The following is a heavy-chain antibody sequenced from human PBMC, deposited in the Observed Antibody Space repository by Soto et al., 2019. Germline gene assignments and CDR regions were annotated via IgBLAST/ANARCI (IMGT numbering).Heavy chain of an antibody. CDR1: GGSISSGGYS. Sequence: QLQLQESGSGLVKPSQTLSLTCAVSGGSISSGGYSWSWIRQPPGKGLEWIGYIYHSGSTYYNPYLXSXVXIXXDRSENQFSLKLSSVTAADTAVYYCAAGGGLPRYSWGQGTLVTVSS. J-gene: IGHJ4*02. CDR2: IYHSGST. V-gene: IGHV4-30-2*01. CDR3: AAGGGLPRYS. D-gene: IGHD5-12*01.